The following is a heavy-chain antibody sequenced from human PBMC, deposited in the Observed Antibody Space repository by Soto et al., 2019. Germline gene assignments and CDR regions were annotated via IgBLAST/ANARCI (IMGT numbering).Heavy chain of an antibody. D-gene: IGHD4-17*01. CDR1: GYTFTSYD. CDR2: MNPNSGNT. CDR3: ARGSTVTTGDYYYYYYMDV. J-gene: IGHJ6*03. V-gene: IGHV1-8*01. Sequence: ASVKVSCKASGYTFTSYDINWVRQATGQGLEWMGWMNPNSGNTGYAQKFQGRVTMTRNTSISTAYMELSSLRSEDTAVCYCARGSTVTTGDYYYYYYMDVWGKGTTVTVSS.